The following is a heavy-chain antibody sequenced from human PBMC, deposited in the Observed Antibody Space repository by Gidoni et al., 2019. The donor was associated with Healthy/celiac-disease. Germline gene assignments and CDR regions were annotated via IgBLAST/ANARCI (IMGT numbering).Heavy chain of an antibody. CDR1: GYSISCGYY. CDR2: SYHSGST. J-gene: IGHJ2*01. CDR3: ARDSLGYLYFDL. Sequence: QVQLQESGPGLVKPSETLSLTCAVSGYSISCGYYWCMFRQPPGKGLGWIGSSYHSGSTYYSPSLKSRVTISVDTSKNQFSLKLGSVTAADTAVYYCARDSLGYLYFDLWGRGTLVTVSS. D-gene: IGHD6-13*01. V-gene: IGHV4-38-2*02.